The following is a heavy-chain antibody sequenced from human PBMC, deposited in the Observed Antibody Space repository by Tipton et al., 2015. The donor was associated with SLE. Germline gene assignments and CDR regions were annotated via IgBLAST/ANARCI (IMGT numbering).Heavy chain of an antibody. D-gene: IGHD6-6*01. Sequence: LRLSCTVSGGPISSRSYYWGWIRQPPGKGLEWFATIYYNGGTQYNPSLKSRVTISVDTSKNQFSLQLNSVTAADTAVYYCACQYSSSYNWFDSWGQGTLVTVSS. CDR3: ACQYSSSYNWFDS. CDR1: GGPISSRSYY. V-gene: IGHV4-39*01. J-gene: IGHJ5*01. CDR2: IYYNGGT.